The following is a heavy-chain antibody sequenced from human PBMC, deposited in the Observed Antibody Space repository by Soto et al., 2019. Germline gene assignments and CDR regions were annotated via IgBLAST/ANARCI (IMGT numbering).Heavy chain of an antibody. J-gene: IGHJ4*01. CDR2: ITSDGDST. Sequence: PGGSLRLSCSVSGFTFSNYAMHWVRQAPGNGLEYVSGITSDGDSTWHADSVKDRFTISRDNSKNTLFLQMSSLRVEDTAIYFCVKGNQLLRYYFEFWGPGTLVTVSS. CDR1: GFTFSNYA. D-gene: IGHD2-15*01. CDR3: VKGNQLLRYYFEF. V-gene: IGHV3-64D*06.